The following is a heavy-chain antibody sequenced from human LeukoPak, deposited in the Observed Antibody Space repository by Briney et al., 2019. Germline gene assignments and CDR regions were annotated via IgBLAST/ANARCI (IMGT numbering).Heavy chain of an antibody. J-gene: IGHJ4*02. CDR3: ARHLGL. V-gene: IGHV3-48*01. CDR2: ISSGSSTI. CDR1: GFTFSTYS. Sequence: GGSLRLSCAASGFTFSTYSMNWVRQAPGKGLEWVSYISSGSSTIYYADSVKGRFTISRDNAKNSLYLQVNSLRAEDTAVYYCARHLGLWGQGTLVTVSS. D-gene: IGHD3-16*01.